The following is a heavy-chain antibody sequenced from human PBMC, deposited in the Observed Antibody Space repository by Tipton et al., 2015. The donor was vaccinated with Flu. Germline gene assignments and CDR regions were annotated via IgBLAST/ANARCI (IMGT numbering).Heavy chain of an antibody. CDR1: GGSVSRDY. D-gene: IGHD3-10*01. CDR2: ILYSGIP. Sequence: TLSLTCIVSGGSVSRDYWSWIRRPPGKGLEWIGSILYSGIPRYNSSLKSRVSISVDASKNQFSLQLGSVSAADTAVYYCARVLGNSYYYAMDVWGQGTTVTVSS. J-gene: IGHJ6*02. V-gene: IGHV4-59*02. CDR3: ARVLGNSYYYAMDV.